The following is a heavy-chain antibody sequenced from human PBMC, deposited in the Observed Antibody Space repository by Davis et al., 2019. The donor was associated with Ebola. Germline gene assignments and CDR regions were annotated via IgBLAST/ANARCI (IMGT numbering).Heavy chain of an antibody. Sequence: GSLRLSCTVSGGPISSYYWSWIPQPPGKGLEWIGHIYYSGITNYNPSLKSRVTLSVDTSKNQFSLKLSSVTAADTAVYYCARGRTAGYYYDGMDVWGQGTTVTVSS. CDR1: GGPISSYY. J-gene: IGHJ6*02. CDR2: IYYSGIT. V-gene: IGHV4-59*12. D-gene: IGHD6-13*01. CDR3: ARGRTAGYYYDGMDV.